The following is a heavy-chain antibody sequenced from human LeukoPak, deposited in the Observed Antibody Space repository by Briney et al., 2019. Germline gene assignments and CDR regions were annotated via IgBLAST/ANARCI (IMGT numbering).Heavy chain of an antibody. CDR2: INPNSGGT. D-gene: IGHD6-19*01. CDR1: GYTFTGYY. Sequence: ASVKVSCKASGYTFTGYYMHWVRQAPGQGLEWMGWINPNSGGTNYSQKFQGRVTITRDTSASTAYMELSSLRSEDTAVYYCARVPTGWYHFDYWGQGTLVTVSS. CDR3: ARVPTGWYHFDY. J-gene: IGHJ4*02. V-gene: IGHV1-2*02.